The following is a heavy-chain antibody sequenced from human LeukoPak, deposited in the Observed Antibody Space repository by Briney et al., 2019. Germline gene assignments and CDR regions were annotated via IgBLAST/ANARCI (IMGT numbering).Heavy chain of an antibody. J-gene: IGHJ4*02. Sequence: SETLSLTCTVSGGSISSYYWSWIRQPPGKGLEWIGYIYYSGSTNYNPSLKSRVTISVDTSKNQFSLKLSSVTAADTAVYYCASFTGGTLDYWGQGTLVTVSS. CDR1: GGSISSYY. D-gene: IGHD4-23*01. CDR2: IYYSGST. CDR3: ASFTGGTLDY. V-gene: IGHV4-59*01.